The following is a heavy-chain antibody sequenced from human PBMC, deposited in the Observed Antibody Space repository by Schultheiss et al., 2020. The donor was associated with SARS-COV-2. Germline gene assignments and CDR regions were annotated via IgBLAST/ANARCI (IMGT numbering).Heavy chain of an antibody. CDR1: GGTFSSYA. CDR3: ARGPVHYYGSGYYYGMDV. Sequence: SVKVSCKASGGTFSSYAISWVRQAPGQGLEWMGGIIPIFGTANYAQKFQGRVTMTTDTSTSTAYMELRSLRSDDTAVYYCARGPVHYYGSGYYYGMDVWGQGTTVTVSS. D-gene: IGHD3-10*01. CDR2: IIPIFGTA. J-gene: IGHJ6*02. V-gene: IGHV1-69*05.